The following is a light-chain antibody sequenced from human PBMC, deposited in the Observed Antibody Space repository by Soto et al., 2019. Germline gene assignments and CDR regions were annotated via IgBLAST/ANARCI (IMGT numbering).Light chain of an antibody. Sequence: QSALTQPASVSGSPGQSITISCTATSSDVGGYDYVSWYQHNPGKAPKLIIYEVSNRPSGVSNRFSGSKSGNTASLTISGLQAEDEADYYCSSYRSSSTRVFGTGTKLTVL. V-gene: IGLV2-14*01. J-gene: IGLJ1*01. CDR2: EVS. CDR1: SSDVGGYDY. CDR3: SSYRSSSTRV.